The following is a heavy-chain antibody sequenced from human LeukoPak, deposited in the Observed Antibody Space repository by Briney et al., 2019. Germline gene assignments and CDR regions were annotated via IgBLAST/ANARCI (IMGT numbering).Heavy chain of an antibody. D-gene: IGHD1-26*01. J-gene: IGHJ4*02. CDR2: IYYSGST. V-gene: IGHV4-59*01. CDR3: ARISGSYFDY. CDR1: GGSISSYY. Sequence: SETLSLTCTVSGGSISSYYWSWIRQPPGKGLEWIGYIYYSGSTNYNPSLKSRVTISVDTSRNQFSLKLSSVTAADTAVYYCARISGSYFDYWGQGTLVTVSS.